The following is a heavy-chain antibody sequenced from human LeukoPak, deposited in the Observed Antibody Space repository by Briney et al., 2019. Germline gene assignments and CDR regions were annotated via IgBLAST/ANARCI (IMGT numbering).Heavy chain of an antibody. CDR2: MNPNSDKT. D-gene: IGHD3-16*01. V-gene: IGHV1-8*01. CDR3: ARAFKKGSALYYFDY. J-gene: IGHJ4*02. CDR1: GYTFTSYE. Sequence: ASVKVSCKASGYTFTSYEINWVRQAPGQGLEWMGRMNPNSDKTDFAQKFQGRVTMTRNTSVSTAYMELNSLSSEDTAVYYCARAFKKGSALYYFDYWGQGTLVTVSS.